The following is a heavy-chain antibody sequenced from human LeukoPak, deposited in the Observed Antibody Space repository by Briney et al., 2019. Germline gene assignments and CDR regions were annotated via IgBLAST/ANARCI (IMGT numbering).Heavy chain of an antibody. CDR1: GFTFGNYA. D-gene: IGHD2-15*01. Sequence: GGSLRLSCAASGFTFGNYAMIWVRQAPAKGLQWVSSISGSGDSSYYADSVKGRFTISRDNSKNTLYLQLNSLRAEDTAVYYCAKGGGLPTKAYYFDYWGQGTLVTVSS. CDR3: AKGGGLPTKAYYFDY. V-gene: IGHV3-23*01. CDR2: ISGSGDSS. J-gene: IGHJ4*02.